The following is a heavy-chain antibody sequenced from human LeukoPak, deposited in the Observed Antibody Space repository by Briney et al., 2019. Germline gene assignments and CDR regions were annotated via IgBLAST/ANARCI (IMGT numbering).Heavy chain of an antibody. CDR2: ISWNSGSI. J-gene: IGHJ4*02. Sequence: GGSLRLSCAASGFTFDDYAMHWVRQAPGKGLEWVSGISWNSGSIGYADSVKGRFTISRDNSKNTLYLQMNSLRAEDTAVYYCAKDLRPYSSGWLYWGQGILVTVSS. V-gene: IGHV3-9*01. CDR3: AKDLRPYSSGWLY. CDR1: GFTFDDYA. D-gene: IGHD6-19*01.